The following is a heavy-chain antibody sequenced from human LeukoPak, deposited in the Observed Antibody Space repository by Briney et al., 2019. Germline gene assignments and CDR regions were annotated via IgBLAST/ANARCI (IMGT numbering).Heavy chain of an antibody. V-gene: IGHV4-59*01. D-gene: IGHD5-24*01. CDR2: ITYSGSA. J-gene: IGHJ3*01. CDR3: AGSDGYPYIDSFDF. CDR1: NGSINSYY. Sequence: KPSETLSLTCTVSNGSINSYYWTWIRQPPGKGLEWLGHITYSGSASYIPSLRSRVPISVDPSKNQFSLRLSSVTAADTAVYYCAGSDGYPYIDSFDFWGQGTMVTVSS.